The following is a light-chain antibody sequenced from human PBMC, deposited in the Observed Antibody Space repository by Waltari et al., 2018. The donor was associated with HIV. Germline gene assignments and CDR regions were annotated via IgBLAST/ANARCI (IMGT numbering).Light chain of an antibody. CDR2: EDT. CDR3: QSYDPTNPCV. CDR1: TGNIANNH. Sequence: NFVLTQPHSVSESPGKTVTNSCARSTGNIANNHVQSYQQRQRSAAPPLIYEDTQRPPGVPDRFAGSIDTSSNSASLAIYELKTEDDADYYCQSYDPTNPCVFGTGTRLTVL. J-gene: IGLJ1*01. V-gene: IGLV6-57*03.